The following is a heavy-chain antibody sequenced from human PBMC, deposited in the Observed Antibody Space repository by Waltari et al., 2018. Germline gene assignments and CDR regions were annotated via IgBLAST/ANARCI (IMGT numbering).Heavy chain of an antibody. CDR2: IKQDGFEK. J-gene: IGHJ4*02. Sequence: EVQLVESGGGLVQPGGSLRLSCAVSGFTFSSYWLAWVRQAPGKGLEVVTNIKQDGFEKKYLESVKGQFTISRDKAKNSLCLQMNNLRAEETAVYFCAIDDDGILDYWGQGTLVTVSS. D-gene: IGHD3-3*01. CDR1: GFTFSSYW. CDR3: AIDDDGILDY. V-gene: IGHV3-7*01.